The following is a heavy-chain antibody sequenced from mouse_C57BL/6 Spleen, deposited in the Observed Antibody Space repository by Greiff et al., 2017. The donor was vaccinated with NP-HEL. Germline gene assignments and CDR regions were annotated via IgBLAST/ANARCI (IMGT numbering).Heavy chain of an antibody. CDR2: FYPGSGSI. J-gene: IGHJ3*01. D-gene: IGHD2-4*01. CDR1: GYTFTEYT. CDR3: ARHASYYDYDDGFFAY. Sequence: QVQLQQSGAELVKPGASVKLSCKASGYTFTEYTIHWVKQRSGQGLEWLGWFYPGSGSITYNEKFKDKATLTADKSSRTIYMELSRLTSEDSAVYFCARHASYYDYDDGFFAYWGQGTLVTVSA. V-gene: IGHV1-62-2*01.